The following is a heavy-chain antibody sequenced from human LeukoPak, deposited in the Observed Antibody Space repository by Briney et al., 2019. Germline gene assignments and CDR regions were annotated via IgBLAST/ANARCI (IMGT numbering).Heavy chain of an antibody. D-gene: IGHD3-3*01. J-gene: IGHJ3*02. CDR3: ARDVVIWSGYYTNAFDI. CDR1: GFTFSSYS. Sequence: GGSLRLSCAASGFTFSSYSMNWVRQAPGKGLEWVSSISSSSSYIYYADSVKGRFTISRDNAKNSLYLQMNSLRAEDTAVYYCARDVVIWSGYYTNAFDIWGQGTMVTVSS. V-gene: IGHV3-21*01. CDR2: ISSSSSYI.